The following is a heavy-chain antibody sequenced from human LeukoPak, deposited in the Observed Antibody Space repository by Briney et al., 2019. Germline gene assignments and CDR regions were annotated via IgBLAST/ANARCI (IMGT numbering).Heavy chain of an antibody. CDR3: AKGGGSSGYSQSDC. D-gene: IGHD3-22*01. J-gene: IGHJ4*02. CDR2: ISWDGGST. V-gene: IGHV3-43*01. CDR1: GFTFDDYT. Sequence: PGGSLRLSCAASGFTFDDYTMHWVRQAPGKGLEWVSLISWDGGSTYYADSVKGRFTIFRDNSKNSLYLQMNSLRTEDTALYYCAKGGGSSGYSQSDCWGQGTLVTVSS.